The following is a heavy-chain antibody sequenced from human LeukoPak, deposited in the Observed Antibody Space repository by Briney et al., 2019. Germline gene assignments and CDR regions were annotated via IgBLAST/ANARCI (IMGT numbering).Heavy chain of an antibody. V-gene: IGHV1-2*02. D-gene: IGHD3-10*01. J-gene: IGHJ5*02. CDR1: GYTFTGYY. Sequence: ASVTVSCKASGYTFTGYYMQWVRQAPGEGLEWMGWINPNSGGTNYAQKFQGRVTMTWDTSISTAYMELSRLRSDDTAVYYCARVLCYGSGSYSGIPNWFDPWGQGTLVTVSS. CDR3: ARVLCYGSGSYSGIPNWFDP. CDR2: INPNSGGT.